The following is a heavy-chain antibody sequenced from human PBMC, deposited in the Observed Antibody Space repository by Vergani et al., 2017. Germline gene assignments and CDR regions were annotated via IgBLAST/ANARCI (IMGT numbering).Heavy chain of an antibody. D-gene: IGHD3-3*01. CDR2: ISAYNGNT. J-gene: IGHJ4*02. CDR1: GYTFTSYG. V-gene: IGHV1-18*01. Sequence: QVQLVQSGAEVKKPGASVKVSCKASGYTFTSYGISWVRQAPGQGLEWMGWISAYNGNTNYAQKLQGRVTMTTDTSTSTAYMELRSLRSDDTAVYYCARGSAPLAYYDFCSGYYYFDYWGQGTLVTVSS. CDR3: ARGSAPLAYYDFCSGYYYFDY.